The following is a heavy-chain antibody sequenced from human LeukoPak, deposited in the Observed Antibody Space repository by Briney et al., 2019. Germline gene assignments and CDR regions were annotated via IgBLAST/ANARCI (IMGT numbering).Heavy chain of an antibody. Sequence: SETLSLTCTVSGGSISSYYWSWIRQPPGKGLEWIGYIYYSGSTNYNPSLKSRVTISVDTSKNQFSLKLSSVTAADTAVYYCARGYSSGWYIDYWGQGTLVTVSS. CDR3: ARGYSSGWYIDY. CDR2: IYYSGST. J-gene: IGHJ4*02. V-gene: IGHV4-59*12. D-gene: IGHD6-19*01. CDR1: GGSISSYY.